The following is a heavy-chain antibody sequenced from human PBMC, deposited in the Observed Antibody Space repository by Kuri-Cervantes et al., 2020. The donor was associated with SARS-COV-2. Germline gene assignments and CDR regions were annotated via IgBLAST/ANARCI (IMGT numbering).Heavy chain of an antibody. CDR3: ARDFRFGELTPIDAFDI. J-gene: IGHJ3*02. CDR1: GFIFSTYG. D-gene: IGHD3-10*01. CDR2: LSSSSSYI. Sequence: GGSLRLSCAASGFIFSTYGMNWVRQAPGKGLEWVSSLSSSSSYIYYADSVRGRFTISRDNARNSLHLQMNSLRAEGTAVYYCARDFRFGELTPIDAFDIWGQGTMVTVSS. V-gene: IGHV3-21*01.